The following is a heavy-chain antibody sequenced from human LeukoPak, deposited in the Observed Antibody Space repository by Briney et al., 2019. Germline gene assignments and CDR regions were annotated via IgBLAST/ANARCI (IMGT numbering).Heavy chain of an antibody. CDR1: GYTFTGYY. CDR2: INPNSGGT. D-gene: IGHD3-10*01. CDR3: ARFRIGAYYFDY. V-gene: IGHV1-2*06. Sequence: ASVKVSCKASGYTFTGYYMHWVRQAPGQGLEWMGRINPNSGGTNYAKKFQGRVTMTRDTSISTAYMELSRLRSDDTAVYYCARFRIGAYYFDYWGQGTLVTVSS. J-gene: IGHJ4*02.